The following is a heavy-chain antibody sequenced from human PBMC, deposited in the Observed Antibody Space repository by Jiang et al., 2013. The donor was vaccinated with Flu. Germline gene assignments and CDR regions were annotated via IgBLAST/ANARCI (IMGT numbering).Heavy chain of an antibody. V-gene: IGHV4-39*07. D-gene: IGHD5-12*01. CDR3: ARDHGSEGGYDLYYYYGMDV. J-gene: IGHJ6*02. Sequence: SISSSSYVLGLDPPAPREGAGVDWEYLLYGSTYYNPSLKSRVTISVDTSKNQFSLKLSSVTAADTAVYYCARDHGSEGGYDLYYYYGMDVWGQGTTVTVSS. CDR1: SISSSSYV. CDR2: LLYGST.